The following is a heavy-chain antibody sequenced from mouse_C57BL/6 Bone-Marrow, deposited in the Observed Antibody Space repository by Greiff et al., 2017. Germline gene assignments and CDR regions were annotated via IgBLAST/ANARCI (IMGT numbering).Heavy chain of an antibody. CDR2: IDPSDSYT. V-gene: IGHV1-59*01. CDR1: GYTFTSYW. J-gene: IGHJ2*01. Sequence: QVQLQQPGAELVRPGTSVKLSCKASGYTFTSYWMHWVKQRPGQGLEWIGVIDPSDSYTNYNQKFTGKATLTVDTSSSTAYMQLSSLTSEDAAVYYCARIDGKGYWGQGTTLTVSS. CDR3: ARIDGKGY. D-gene: IGHD1-1*01.